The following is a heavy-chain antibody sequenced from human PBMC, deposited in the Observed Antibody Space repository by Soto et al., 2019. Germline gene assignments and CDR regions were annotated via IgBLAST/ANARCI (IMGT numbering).Heavy chain of an antibody. Sequence: PSETVSLTCTVSGGSISSGAYYWSWIRQPPGKGLEWIGYIYYSGSTYYNPSLKSRVTISVDTSKNQFSLKLSSVTAADTAVYYCARGRYYGSGPVSYGGKGTLVT. V-gene: IGHV4-30-4*01. D-gene: IGHD3-10*01. CDR3: ARGRYYGSGPVSY. CDR1: GGSISSGAYY. J-gene: IGHJ4*02. CDR2: IYYSGST.